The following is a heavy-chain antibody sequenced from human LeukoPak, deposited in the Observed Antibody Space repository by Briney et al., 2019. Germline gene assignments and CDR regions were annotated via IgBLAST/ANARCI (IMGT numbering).Heavy chain of an antibody. CDR2: INPNSGGT. J-gene: IGHJ5*02. V-gene: IGHV1-2*02. CDR3: ARGHHIGSPGHWFDP. D-gene: IGHD5-12*01. Sequence: ASVKVSCKASGYTFTDYYMHWVRQAPGQGLEWMGWINPNSGGTNFAQKFQGRVTMTRDTSISTAYMELNRLRSDDTAVYHCARGHHIGSPGHWFDPWGQGTLVIVSS. CDR1: GYTFTDYY.